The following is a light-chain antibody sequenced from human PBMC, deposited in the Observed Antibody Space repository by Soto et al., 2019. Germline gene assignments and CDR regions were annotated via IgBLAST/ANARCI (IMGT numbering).Light chain of an antibody. CDR1: QSVSSSY. Sequence: EIVLTQSPGTLSLSPGERVTLSCRASQSVSSSYLAWYQQKPGQAPRLLIYGASSRATGIPDRFSGSGSGTDFTLTISRLEPEDFAAYYCQQYRSSSLTFGP. J-gene: IGKJ3*01. V-gene: IGKV3-20*01. CDR3: QQYRSSSLT. CDR2: GAS.